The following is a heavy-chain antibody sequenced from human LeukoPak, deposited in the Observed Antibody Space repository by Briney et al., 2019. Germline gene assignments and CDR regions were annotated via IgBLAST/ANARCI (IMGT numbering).Heavy chain of an antibody. CDR2: ISWNSGSI. V-gene: IGHV3-9*01. Sequence: GRSLRLSCAASGFTFDDYAMHWVRQAPGEGLEWVSGISWNSGSIGYADSVKGRFTIFRDNAKNCLYLQMNSLRAEDTALYYCAKDVRSTTYDAFDIWGQGTMGTVSS. J-gene: IGHJ3*02. D-gene: IGHD2-2*01. CDR1: GFTFDDYA. CDR3: AKDVRSTTYDAFDI.